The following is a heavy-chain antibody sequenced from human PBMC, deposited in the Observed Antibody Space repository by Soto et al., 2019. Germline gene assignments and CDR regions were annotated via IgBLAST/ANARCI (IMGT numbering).Heavy chain of an antibody. CDR1: GGSISSYY. Sequence: QVQLQESGPGLVKPSETLSLTCTVSGGSISSYYWSWIRQPPGKGLEWIGYIYYSGSTNYNPSLKSRVTMSVDTSKNQFYLKLSSVTAADTAVYYCARLRYFDPYYFDYWGQGTLVTVSS. J-gene: IGHJ4*02. CDR3: ARLRYFDPYYFDY. D-gene: IGHD3-9*01. V-gene: IGHV4-59*08. CDR2: IYYSGST.